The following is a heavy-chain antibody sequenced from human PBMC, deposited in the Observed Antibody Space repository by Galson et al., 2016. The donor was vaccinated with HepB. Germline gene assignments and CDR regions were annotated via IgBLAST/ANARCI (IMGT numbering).Heavy chain of an antibody. CDR3: AGSQIVATFTGFAY. V-gene: IGHV1-69*13. J-gene: IGHJ4*02. Sequence: SVKVSCKASGGIFSSYAMSWVRQALGHGLEWMDGIIRRFGTVDYGRKFQGRVTISADDSASTVYMELSGLRSDDTAVYYCAGSQIVATFTGFAYWGQGTRVAVSP. D-gene: IGHD5-12*01. CDR2: IIRRFGTV. CDR1: GGIFSSYA.